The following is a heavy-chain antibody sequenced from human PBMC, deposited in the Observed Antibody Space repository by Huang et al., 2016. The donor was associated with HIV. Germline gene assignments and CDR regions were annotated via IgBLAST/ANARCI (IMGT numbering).Heavy chain of an antibody. J-gene: IGHJ4*02. CDR2: IIPMFGTP. D-gene: IGHD4-17*01. CDR3: ARGQLGSYGDYDVLY. V-gene: IGHV1-69*13. Sequence: QVQLVQSGAEVKTPGSSVKVSCKASGGTVSKYAISWVRQAPGQGLEWMGGIIPMFGTPNCDRKFRGRVASTADDSTRTTCVEVSSLRSEDTALYYCARGQLGSYGDYDVLYWGQGTLVTVSS. CDR1: GGTVSKYA.